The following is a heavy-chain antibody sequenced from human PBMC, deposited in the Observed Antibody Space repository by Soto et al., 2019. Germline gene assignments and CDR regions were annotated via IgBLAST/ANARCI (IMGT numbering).Heavy chain of an antibody. CDR1: GFTFDDYA. V-gene: IGHV3-9*01. CDR2: ISWNSGSI. CDR3: AKDTGGGSSWSYYFDY. J-gene: IGHJ4*02. Sequence: EVQLVESGGGLVQPGRSLRLSCAASGFTFDDYAMHWVRQAPGKGLEWVSGISWNSGSIGYADSVKGRFTISRDNAKNYLYLQMNSLRAEDTALYYCAKDTGGGSSWSYYFDYWGQGTLVTVSS. D-gene: IGHD6-13*01.